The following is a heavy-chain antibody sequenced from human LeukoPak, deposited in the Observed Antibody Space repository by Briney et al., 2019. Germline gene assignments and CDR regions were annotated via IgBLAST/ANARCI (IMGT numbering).Heavy chain of an antibody. CDR2: IYHSGST. D-gene: IGHD2-2*01. Sequence: SGTLSHTCAVSGGPLSSSNWWSWVRQPPGKGLEWIGEIYHSGSTNYNPSLKSRVTISVDKFNNQFSLKLSSVTAADTAVYYCARITGRGYCTSSSCRGAWFDPWGQGTLVTVSS. CDR3: ARITGRGYCTSSSCRGAWFDP. V-gene: IGHV4-4*02. J-gene: IGHJ5*02. CDR1: GGPLSSSNW.